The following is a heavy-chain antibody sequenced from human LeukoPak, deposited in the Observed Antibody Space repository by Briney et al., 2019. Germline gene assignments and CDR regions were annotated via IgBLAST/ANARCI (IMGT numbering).Heavy chain of an antibody. CDR2: IIPILGIA. V-gene: IGHV1-69*04. D-gene: IGHD2-2*01. J-gene: IGHJ4*02. CDR3: ARESTSSTIIDY. CDR1: GGTFSSYA. Sequence: EASVKVSCKASGGTFSSYAISWVRQAPGQGLEWMGRIIPILGIANYAQKFQGRVTITADKSTSTAYMELSSLRSEGTAVYYCARESTSSTIIDYWGQGTLVTVSS.